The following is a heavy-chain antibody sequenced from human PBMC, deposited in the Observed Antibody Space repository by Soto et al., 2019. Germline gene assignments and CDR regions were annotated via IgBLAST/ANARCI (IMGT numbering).Heavy chain of an antibody. V-gene: IGHV1-8*01. CDR3: ARGRLWFGELLARVYPWFDP. Sequence: VASVKVSCKASGYTFTSYDINWVRQATGQGLEWMGWMNPNSGNTGYAQKFQGRVTMTRNTSISTAYMELSSLRSEDTAVYYCARGRLWFGELLARVYPWFDPWGQGTLVTVSS. D-gene: IGHD3-10*01. CDR1: GYTFTSYD. J-gene: IGHJ5*02. CDR2: MNPNSGNT.